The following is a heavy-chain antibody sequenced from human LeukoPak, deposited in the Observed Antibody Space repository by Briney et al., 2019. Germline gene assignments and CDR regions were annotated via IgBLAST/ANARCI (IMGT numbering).Heavy chain of an antibody. CDR3: ARAPPYYYDSSGYYYY. CDR2: IYSGGST. Sequence: SGGSLRLSCAASGFTVSSNYMSWVRQAPGKGLEWVSVIYSGGSTYYADSVKGRITISRDNSRNTLYLQMNSLRAEDTAVYYCARAPPYYYDSSGYYYYWGQGTLVTVSS. D-gene: IGHD3-22*01. J-gene: IGHJ4*02. CDR1: GFTVSSNY. V-gene: IGHV3-53*01.